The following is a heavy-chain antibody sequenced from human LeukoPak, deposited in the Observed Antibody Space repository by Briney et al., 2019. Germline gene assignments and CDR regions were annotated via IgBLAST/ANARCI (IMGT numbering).Heavy chain of an antibody. CDR1: GFTFSRYE. CDR3: ARSTPNPYYYYGMDV. CDR2: ISSSGSTI. J-gene: IGHJ6*04. V-gene: IGHV3-48*03. Sequence: GGSLSLSCAASGFTFSRYEMKWVRQAPGGGLEWVLYISSSGSTIYYADSVKGRFTISRDNAKNSLYLQMNSLRAEDTAVYYCARSTPNPYYYYGMDVWGKGTTVTVSS.